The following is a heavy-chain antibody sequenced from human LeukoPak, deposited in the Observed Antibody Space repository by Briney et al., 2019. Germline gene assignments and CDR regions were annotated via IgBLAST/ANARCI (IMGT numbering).Heavy chain of an antibody. CDR2: IIPIFGTA. Sequence: ASVKVSCKASGGTFSSYAISWVRQAPGQGLEWMGGIIPIFGTANYAQKFQGRVTITADESTSTAYMELSSLRSEDTAVYYCARDRSITMVRGENWFDPWGQGTLVTVSS. CDR1: GGTFSSYA. V-gene: IGHV1-69*13. D-gene: IGHD3-10*01. CDR3: ARDRSITMVRGENWFDP. J-gene: IGHJ5*02.